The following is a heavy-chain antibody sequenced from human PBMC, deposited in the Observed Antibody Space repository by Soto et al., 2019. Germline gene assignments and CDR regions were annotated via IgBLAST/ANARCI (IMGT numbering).Heavy chain of an antibody. D-gene: IGHD6-6*01. CDR3: ARHIAARPLLVY. Sequence: GESLKISCKGSGYSFTSYWISWGRQMPGKGLEWMGRIDPSDSYTNYSPSSQGHVTISADKSISTAYLQWSSLKASDTAMYYCARHIAARPLLVYWGQGTLVTVSS. CDR2: IDPSDSYT. J-gene: IGHJ4*02. V-gene: IGHV5-10-1*01. CDR1: GYSFTSYW.